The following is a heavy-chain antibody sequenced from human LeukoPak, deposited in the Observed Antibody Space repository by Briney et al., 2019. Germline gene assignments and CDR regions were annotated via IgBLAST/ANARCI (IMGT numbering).Heavy chain of an antibody. D-gene: IGHD2-2*01. CDR3: ARDRRVVPAAMPTNWFDP. V-gene: IGHV1-46*01. CDR1: GYTFTSYY. J-gene: IGHJ5*02. CDR2: INPSGGST. Sequence: ASVKVSCTASGYTFTSYYMHWVRQAPGQGLEWMGIINPSGGSTSYAQKFQGRVTMTRDTSTGTVYMELSSLRSEYTAVYYCARDRRVVPAAMPTNWFDPWGQGTLVTVSS.